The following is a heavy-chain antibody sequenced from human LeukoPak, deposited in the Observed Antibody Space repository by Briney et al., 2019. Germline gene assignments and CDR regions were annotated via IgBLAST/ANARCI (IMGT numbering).Heavy chain of an antibody. CDR3: ARESPGSL. CDR1: GGSFSGYY. CDR2: INHSGST. Sequence: KASETLSLTCAVYGGSFSGYYWSWIRQPPGKGLEWIGEINHSGSTNYNPSLKSRVTISVDTSKNQFSLKLSSVTAADTAVYYCARESPGSLWGQGTLVTVSS. J-gene: IGHJ4*02. V-gene: IGHV4-34*01.